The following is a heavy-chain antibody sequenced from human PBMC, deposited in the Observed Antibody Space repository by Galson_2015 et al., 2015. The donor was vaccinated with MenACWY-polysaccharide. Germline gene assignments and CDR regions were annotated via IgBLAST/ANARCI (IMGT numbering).Heavy chain of an antibody. CDR3: TTGIYCAGDCYDWYFDL. V-gene: IGHV3-15*01. D-gene: IGHD2-21*02. CDR1: GFIFNNAW. CDR2: IKSKTDGGTI. J-gene: IGHJ2*01. Sequence: SLRLSCAASGFIFNNAWMNWVRQAPGKGLEWVGRIKSKTDGGTIDYAAPVKGRFIISRDDSKNTLFLQMNSLRTEDAAVYYCTTGIYCAGDCYDWYFDLWGRGTPVTVSS.